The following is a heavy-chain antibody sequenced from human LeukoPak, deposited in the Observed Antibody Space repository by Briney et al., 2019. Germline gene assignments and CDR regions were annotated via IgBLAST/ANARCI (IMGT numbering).Heavy chain of an antibody. D-gene: IGHD3-22*01. V-gene: IGHV1-69*05. CDR1: GGTFSSYA. CDR2: IIPIFGTA. CDR3: ARDAWYYYDSSGYYHEAY. Sequence: SVKVSCKASGGTFSSYAISWVRRAPGQGLEWMGRIIPIFGTANYAQKFQGRATITTDESTSTAYMELSSLRSEDTAVYYCARDAWYYYDSSGYYHEAYWGQGTLVTVSS. J-gene: IGHJ4*02.